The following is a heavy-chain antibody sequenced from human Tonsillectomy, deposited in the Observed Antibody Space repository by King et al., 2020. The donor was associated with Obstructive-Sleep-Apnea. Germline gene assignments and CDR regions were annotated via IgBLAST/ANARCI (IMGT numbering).Heavy chain of an antibody. CDR2: IKSSGAIT. CDR1: GFTFTNYA. D-gene: IGHD2-8*01. CDR3: WRDPNGDYVGAFDF. J-gene: IGHJ3*01. V-gene: IGHV3-23*04. Sequence: VQLVESGGGLVRPGGSLRLSCLTSGFTFTNYAMIWVRQAPERGLEWVSAIKSSGAITYYADSVRGRFTISRDNSRNTVYLQMNSLGADDTAMYFCWRDPNGDYVGAFDFWGRGTMVTVSS.